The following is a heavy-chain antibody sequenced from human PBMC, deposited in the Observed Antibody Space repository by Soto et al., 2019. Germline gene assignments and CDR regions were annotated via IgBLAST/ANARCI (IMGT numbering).Heavy chain of an antibody. CDR3: AKSQDIGVVVAATPLDY. D-gene: IGHD2-15*01. CDR1: GFTFSSYS. Sequence: GGSMRLSCAASGFTFSSYSMSWVRQAPGKGLEWVSAISGSGGSTYSADAVKGRFTIARDTPTNTLYLQINSLRAEETAVYYCAKSQDIGVVVAATPLDYWGQGTLVTVSS. CDR2: ISGSGGST. V-gene: IGHV3-23*01. J-gene: IGHJ4*02.